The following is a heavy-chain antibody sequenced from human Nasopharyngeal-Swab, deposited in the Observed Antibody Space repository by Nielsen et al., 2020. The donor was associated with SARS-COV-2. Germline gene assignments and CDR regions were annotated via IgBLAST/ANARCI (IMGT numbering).Heavy chain of an antibody. J-gene: IGHJ6*02. CDR3: AREFHDYVWGSHRFFGGGEMEHKYYGLDV. V-gene: IGHV4-61*09. CDR1: GASINTGDYF. D-gene: IGHD3-16*02. Sequence: SETLSLTCTVSGASINTGDYFWSWVRQPAGKGLEWIGHSYTTGDTDYNPSLRSRVTILLDTSKNQFSLKLTSVTAADTAVYYCAREFHDYVWGSHRFFGGGEMEHKYYGLDVWGQGTTVIVSS. CDR2: SYTTGDT.